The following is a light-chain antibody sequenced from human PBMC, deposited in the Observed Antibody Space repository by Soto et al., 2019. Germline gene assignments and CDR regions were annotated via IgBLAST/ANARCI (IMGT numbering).Light chain of an antibody. CDR1: QSVSSN. J-gene: IGKJ1*01. Sequence: EIVMTQSPATLSVSPGERATLSCRASQSVSSNLAWYQQKPGQAPRLLIYGASTRATGIPARFSGSGSGTEFTLTISSLQSEDFAVYYCQQYNSWPLGTFGQGTKVEIK. CDR3: QQYNSWPLGT. V-gene: IGKV3-15*01. CDR2: GAS.